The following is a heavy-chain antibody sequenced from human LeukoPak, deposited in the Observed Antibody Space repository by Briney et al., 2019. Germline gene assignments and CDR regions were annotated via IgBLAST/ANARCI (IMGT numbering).Heavy chain of an antibody. V-gene: IGHV3-7*01. CDR1: GFTFSNYW. D-gene: IGHD6-13*01. Sequence: GGSLRLSCAASGFTFSNYWMGWVRQAPGKGLEWVANIKQDGSEIYYVDSVKGRFTISRDTAKDSLYLQMNSLRAEDTAVYYCARADSSSWYYFDYWGQGTLVTVSS. J-gene: IGHJ4*02. CDR3: ARADSSSWYYFDY. CDR2: IKQDGSEI.